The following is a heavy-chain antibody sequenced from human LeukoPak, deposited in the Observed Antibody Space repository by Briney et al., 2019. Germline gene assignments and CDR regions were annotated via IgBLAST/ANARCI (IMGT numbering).Heavy chain of an antibody. V-gene: IGHV3-9*01. J-gene: IGHJ5*02. Sequence: GGSLRLSCAASGFTFDDYAMHWVRQAPGKGLEWASGISWNSGSIGYADSVKGRFTISRDNAKNSLYLQMNSLRAEDTALYYCAKGSLRLDNWFDPWGQGTLVTVSS. CDR3: AKGSLRLDNWFDP. CDR1: GFTFDDYA. CDR2: ISWNSGSI. D-gene: IGHD2-21*01.